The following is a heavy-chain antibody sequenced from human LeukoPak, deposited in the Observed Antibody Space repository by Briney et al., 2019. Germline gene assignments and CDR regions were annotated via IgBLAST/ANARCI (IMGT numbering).Heavy chain of an antibody. J-gene: IGHJ4*02. CDR2: ISSSSSTI. CDR1: GFTFSSYS. Sequence: GGSLRLSCAASGFTFSSYSMNWVRQAPGKGLEWVSYISSSSSTIYYADSVKGRFTISRDNAKNSLYLQMNSLRAEDTAVYYCARDGVRRRGDYWGQGTLVTVSS. V-gene: IGHV3-48*04. CDR3: ARDGVRRRGDY. D-gene: IGHD6-25*01.